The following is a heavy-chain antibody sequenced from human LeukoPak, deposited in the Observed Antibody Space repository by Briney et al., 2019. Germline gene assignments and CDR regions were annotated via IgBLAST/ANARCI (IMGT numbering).Heavy chain of an antibody. Sequence: GASVKVSCKASGYTFTSYGISWVRQAPGQGLELMGWISAYNGNTNYAQKLQGRVTMTTDTSTSTAYMELRSLRSDDTAVYYCARGDIVVVPAGVDYWGQGTLVTVSS. J-gene: IGHJ4*02. CDR3: ARGDIVVVPAGVDY. D-gene: IGHD2-2*01. CDR1: GYTFTSYG. CDR2: ISAYNGNT. V-gene: IGHV1-18*01.